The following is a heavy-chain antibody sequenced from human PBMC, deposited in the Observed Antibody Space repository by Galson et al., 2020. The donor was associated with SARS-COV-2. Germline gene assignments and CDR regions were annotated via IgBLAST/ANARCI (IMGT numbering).Heavy chain of an antibody. CDR2: IIPIFGTA. V-gene: IGHV1-69*13. D-gene: IGHD3-22*01. Sequence: SVKVSCKASGGTFSSYAISWVRQAPGQGLEWMGGIIPIFGTANYAQKFQGRVTMTADESTSTAYMELSSLRSEDTAVYYCADRSDSSGYYWDRFDTWGQGTLVTVSS. J-gene: IGHJ5*02. CDR1: GGTFSSYA. CDR3: ADRSDSSGYYWDRFDT.